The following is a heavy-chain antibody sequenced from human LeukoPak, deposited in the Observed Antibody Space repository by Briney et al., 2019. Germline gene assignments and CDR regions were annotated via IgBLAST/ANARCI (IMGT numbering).Heavy chain of an antibody. Sequence: GGSLRLSCAASGFTFSAYAIHWVRQAPGKGLEYVSGLNSNEGSTYYATSVKDRFTISRDTSKNTLYLQMGSLGAEDMAVYYCARGLRDCTSTSCFTYWYFDLWGRGTLVTVSS. D-gene: IGHD2-2*02. CDR1: GFTFSAYA. CDR3: ARGLRDCTSTSCFTYWYFDL. CDR2: LNSNEGST. J-gene: IGHJ2*01. V-gene: IGHV3-64*01.